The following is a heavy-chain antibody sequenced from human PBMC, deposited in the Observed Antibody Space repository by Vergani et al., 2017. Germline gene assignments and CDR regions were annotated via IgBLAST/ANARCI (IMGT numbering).Heavy chain of an antibody. D-gene: IGHD4-17*01. CDR3: ARSDDYGDYGPWNWFDP. V-gene: IGHV2-26*01. J-gene: IGHJ5*02. CDR2: IFSNDEK. Sequence: QVTLKESGPVLVKPTETLTLTCTVSGFSLSNARMGVSWIRQPTGKALEWLAHIFSNDEKSYSTSLKSRLTISKDTSKSQVVLTMTNMDPVDTATYYCARSDDYGDYGPWNWFDPWGQGTLVTVSS. CDR1: GFSLSNARMG.